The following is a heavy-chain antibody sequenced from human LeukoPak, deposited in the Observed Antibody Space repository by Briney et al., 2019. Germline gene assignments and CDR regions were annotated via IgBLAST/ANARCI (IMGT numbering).Heavy chain of an antibody. Sequence: SETLSLTCAVYGGSFSGYYWSWIRQPPGKGLEWIGEINHSGSTNYNPSLKSRVTISVDTSKNQFSLKLSSVSAADTAIYYCARENPSGYYNRPIDYWGQGTLVTVSS. J-gene: IGHJ4*02. D-gene: IGHD3-22*01. CDR2: INHSGST. CDR3: ARENPSGYYNRPIDY. V-gene: IGHV4-34*01. CDR1: GGSFSGYY.